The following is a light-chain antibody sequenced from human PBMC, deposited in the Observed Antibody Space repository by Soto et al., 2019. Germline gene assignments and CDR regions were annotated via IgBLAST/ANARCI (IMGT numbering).Light chain of an antibody. CDR1: QSINSW. J-gene: IGKJ4*01. CDR2: DAS. V-gene: IGKV1-5*01. CDR3: QQLNSYPLT. Sequence: DIQMTQSPSTLSASVGDRVTITCRASQSINSWLAWYQQKPGKAPNLLIYDASSLESGVPSRFSGSGSGTEFTLTISSLQPDDFATYYCQQLNSYPLTFGGGTKVDIK.